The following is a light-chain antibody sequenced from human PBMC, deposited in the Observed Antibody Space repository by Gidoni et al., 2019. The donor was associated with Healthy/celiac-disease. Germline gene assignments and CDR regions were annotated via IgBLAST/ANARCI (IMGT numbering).Light chain of an antibody. CDR2: GAS. J-gene: IGKJ3*01. CDR1: QRVSSSY. Sequence: EIVLTQSPGTLSLSPEEVATLSCRASQRVSSSYLAWYQQKPGQAPRLLIYGASSRATGIPDRFSGSGSGTDFTLTISRLEPEDFAVYYCQQYGSSVFTFGPGTKVEIK. CDR3: QQYGSSVFT. V-gene: IGKV3-20*01.